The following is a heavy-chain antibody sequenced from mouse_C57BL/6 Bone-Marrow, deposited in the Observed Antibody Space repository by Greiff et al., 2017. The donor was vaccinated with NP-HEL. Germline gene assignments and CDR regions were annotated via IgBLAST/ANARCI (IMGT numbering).Heavy chain of an antibody. D-gene: IGHD1-1*01. Sequence: QVQLQQPGTELVKPGASVKLSCKASGYTFTSYWMHWVKQRPGQGLEWIGNINPSNGGTNYNEKFKSKSILTVDKSSSTAYMQLSSLTSEDSAVYYCARLVVGETDYFDYWGQGTTLTVSS. CDR2: INPSNGGT. J-gene: IGHJ2*01. CDR1: GYTFTSYW. V-gene: IGHV1-53*01. CDR3: ARLVVGETDYFDY.